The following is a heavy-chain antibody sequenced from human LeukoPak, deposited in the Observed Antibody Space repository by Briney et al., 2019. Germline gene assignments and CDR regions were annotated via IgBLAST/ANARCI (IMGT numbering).Heavy chain of an antibody. J-gene: IGHJ4*02. D-gene: IGHD3-10*01. CDR2: IYHSGST. Sequence: SETLSLTCAVSGGSISSGGYSWSWIRQPPGKGLEWIGYIYHSGSTYYNPSLKSRVTISVDRSKNQFSLKLSSVTAADTAVYYCARSDYYGSGSYSYFDYWGQGTLVTVSS. CDR1: GGSISSGGYS. V-gene: IGHV4-30-2*01. CDR3: ARSDYYGSGSYSYFDY.